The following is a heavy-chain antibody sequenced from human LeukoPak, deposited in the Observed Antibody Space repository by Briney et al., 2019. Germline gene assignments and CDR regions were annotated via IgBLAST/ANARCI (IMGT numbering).Heavy chain of an antibody. CDR1: GGSFSGYY. D-gene: IGHD2-2*02. Sequence: PSETLSLTCAVYGGSFSGYYWSWIRQPPGKGLEWIGEINHSGSTNYNPSLKSRVTISVDTSKNQFSLKLSSVTAADTAVYYCARRVRIVVPAAIRGVDYYYYMDVWGKGTTVTVSS. CDR2: INHSGST. CDR3: ARRVRIVVPAAIRGVDYYYYMDV. V-gene: IGHV4-34*01. J-gene: IGHJ6*03.